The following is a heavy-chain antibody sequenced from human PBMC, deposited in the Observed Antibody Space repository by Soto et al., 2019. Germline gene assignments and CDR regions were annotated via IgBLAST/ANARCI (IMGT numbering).Heavy chain of an antibody. V-gene: IGHV2-5*02. CDR1: GFSLSTSGVG. D-gene: IGHD6-19*01. Sequence: GSGPTLVNPTQTLTLTCTFSGFSLSTSGVGVGWIRQPPGKAREWLALIYWDDAKRYSPSLKRSLPITRHPSKNQVVLKWPTMDPVDTATYYCAQAREDLSVDGTVYFRHWGQGTLVPVPS. J-gene: IGHJ1*01. CDR2: IYWDDAK. CDR3: AQAREDLSVDGTVYFRH.